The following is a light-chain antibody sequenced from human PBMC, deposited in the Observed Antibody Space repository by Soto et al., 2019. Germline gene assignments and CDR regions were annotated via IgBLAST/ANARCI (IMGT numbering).Light chain of an antibody. CDR3: SSYTSSSTQV. V-gene: IGLV2-14*01. CDR2: DVS. CDR1: SSDVGGYNY. J-gene: IGLJ2*01. Sequence: QSALTQPASVSGSPGQSITISCTGTSSDVGGYNYVSWYQQHPGKAPKLMIYDVSNRPSGVSNRFSGSKSGNTASLTISGHQAEDEADYYCSSYTSSSTQVFGGGTKVTVL.